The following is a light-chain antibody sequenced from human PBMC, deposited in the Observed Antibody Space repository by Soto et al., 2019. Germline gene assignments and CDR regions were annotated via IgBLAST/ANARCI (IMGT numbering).Light chain of an antibody. V-gene: IGKV3-20*01. CDR3: QQYGSSRWT. Sequence: ENVLTQSPGTLSLSPGERATLSCRASQSISSNYLAWYQQKPGQAPRLLVYGASSRATGIPGGFSGSGSGTDFTLTISRLEPEDFAVYYCQQYGSSRWTFGQGTKVDLK. CDR1: QSISSNY. CDR2: GAS. J-gene: IGKJ1*01.